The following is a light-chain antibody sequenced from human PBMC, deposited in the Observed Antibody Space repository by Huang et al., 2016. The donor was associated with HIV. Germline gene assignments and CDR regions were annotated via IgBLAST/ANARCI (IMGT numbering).Light chain of an antibody. CDR3: QQRSNWA. Sequence: EIVLTQSPATLSWSPGERATLSCRASQSVSSYLAWYQQKPGQAPRLLIDDASNRATGIPAMFSGSESGTDFTLTISSREPEDFAVHYCQQRSNWAFGQGTRLEMK. V-gene: IGKV3-11*01. CDR2: DAS. J-gene: IGKJ5*01. CDR1: QSVSSY.